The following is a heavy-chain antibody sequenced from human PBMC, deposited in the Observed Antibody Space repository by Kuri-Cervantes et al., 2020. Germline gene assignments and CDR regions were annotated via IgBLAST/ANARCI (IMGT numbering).Heavy chain of an antibody. Sequence: GGSLRLSCAASGFTFSSYGMHWVRQAPGKGLEWVEFISYDGSNKYYADSLKGRFTISRDNSKNTLYLQMNSLRAEVTAVYYCAKDLTGVLPMWGQGTMVTVSS. V-gene: IGHV3-30*18. D-gene: IGHD3-9*01. CDR2: ISYDGSNK. CDR3: AKDLTGVLPM. CDR1: GFTFSSYG. J-gene: IGHJ4*02.